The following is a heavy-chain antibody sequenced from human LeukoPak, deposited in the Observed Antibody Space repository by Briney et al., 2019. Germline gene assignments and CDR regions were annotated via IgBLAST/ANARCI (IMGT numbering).Heavy chain of an antibody. V-gene: IGHV4-38-2*02. Sequence: TSETLSLTCSVSSYSFSSAYYWGWIRQPPGTGLEWIGSINLSGHTYYNPSLKSRVTISVDTSKNQFSLKLRSVTAADTALYYCARQVATKGEWAFDIWGQGTMDTASS. D-gene: IGHD5-12*01. J-gene: IGHJ3*02. CDR3: ARQVATKGEWAFDI. CDR2: INLSGHT. CDR1: SYSFSSAYY.